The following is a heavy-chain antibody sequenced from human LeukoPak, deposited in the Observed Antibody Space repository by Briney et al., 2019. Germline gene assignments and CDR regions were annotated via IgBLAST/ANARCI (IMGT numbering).Heavy chain of an antibody. Sequence: GESLKISCKGSGYSFTSYWIGWVRQMPGKGLEWMGIIYPGDSDTRYSPSFQGQVTISADKSISTAYLQWSGLKASDTAMYYCARHIGVNYYDSSGYPTRFDPWGQGTLVTVSS. CDR2: IYPGDSDT. J-gene: IGHJ5*02. D-gene: IGHD3-22*01. CDR3: ARHIGVNYYDSSGYPTRFDP. CDR1: GYSFTSYW. V-gene: IGHV5-51*01.